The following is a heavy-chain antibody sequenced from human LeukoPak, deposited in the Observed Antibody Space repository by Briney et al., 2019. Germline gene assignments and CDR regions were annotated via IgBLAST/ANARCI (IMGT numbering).Heavy chain of an antibody. CDR3: ARDRYNWNYGAFDI. Sequence: GGSLGLSCAASRFTFSSYAMHWVRQAPGKGLEWVAVISYDGSNKYYAGSVKGRFTISRDNSKNTLYLQMNSLRAEDTAVYYCARDRYNWNYGAFDIWGQGTMVTVSS. J-gene: IGHJ3*02. D-gene: IGHD1-7*01. CDR2: ISYDGSNK. V-gene: IGHV3-30*01. CDR1: RFTFSSYA.